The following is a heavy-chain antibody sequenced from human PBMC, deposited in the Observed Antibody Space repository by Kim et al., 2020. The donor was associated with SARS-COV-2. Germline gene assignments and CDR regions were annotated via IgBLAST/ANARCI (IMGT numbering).Heavy chain of an antibody. J-gene: IGHJ6*02. V-gene: IGHV3-21*01. Sequence: GGSLRLSCAASGFTFNTYSMNWVRQAPGKGLEWVSSISSSSNYIFYADSVKGRFTISRDNAKNSLYLQMNSLRAEDTAVYYCARERIEPAALRFYYYGMDVWGQGTTVTVSS. CDR2: ISSSSNYI. CDR1: GFTFNTYS. D-gene: IGHD2-2*01. CDR3: ARERIEPAALRFYYYGMDV.